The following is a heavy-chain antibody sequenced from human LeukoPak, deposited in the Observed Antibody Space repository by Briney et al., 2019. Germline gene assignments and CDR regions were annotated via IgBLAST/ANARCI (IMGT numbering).Heavy chain of an antibody. CDR1: GGSISSSSYY. J-gene: IGHJ4*02. Sequence: SETLSFTCAVSGGSISSSSYYWGWIRQPPGKGLEWIGSIYYSGSTYYNRSLKSRVTISVDTSKNQFSLKLSSVTAADTAVYYCARDLTIEREYSGSYYLDYWGQGTLVTVSS. D-gene: IGHD1-26*01. CDR3: ARDLTIEREYSGSYYLDY. V-gene: IGHV4-39*07. CDR2: IYYSGST.